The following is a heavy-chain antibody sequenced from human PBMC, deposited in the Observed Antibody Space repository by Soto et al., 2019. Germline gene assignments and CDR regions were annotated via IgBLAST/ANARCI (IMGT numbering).Heavy chain of an antibody. J-gene: IGHJ1*01. CDR3: AMDYGDRPEYFKH. CDR1: GYTFTSYG. D-gene: IGHD4-17*01. V-gene: IGHV1-18*04. Sequence: QVQLVHSGPDLKRPGASMKVSCKASGYTFTSYGISWVRQAPGHGLEWMAWISPLKGRTQYSQKAQGRVTLSTDTSSNTDYMEMTTLRVDYTAVYYCAMDYGDRPEYFKHWGQGTLVTVS. CDR2: ISPLKGRT.